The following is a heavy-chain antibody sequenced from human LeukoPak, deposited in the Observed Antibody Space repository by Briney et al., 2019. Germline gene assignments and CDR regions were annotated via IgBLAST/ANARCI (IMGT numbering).Heavy chain of an antibody. Sequence: ASVKVSCKASGYTFTSYGISWVRQAPGQGLEWMGWISAYNGNTNYAQKLQGRVTMTTDTSTSTAYMELSSLRSEDTAVYYCARGRAAIRGLHYFDYWGQGTLVTVSS. CDR3: ARGRAAIRGLHYFDY. J-gene: IGHJ4*02. CDR2: ISAYNGNT. V-gene: IGHV1-18*01. D-gene: IGHD2-2*02. CDR1: GYTFTSYG.